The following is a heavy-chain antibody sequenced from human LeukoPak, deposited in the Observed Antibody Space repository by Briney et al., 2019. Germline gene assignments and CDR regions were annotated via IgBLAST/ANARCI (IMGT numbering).Heavy chain of an antibody. V-gene: IGHV3-48*01. J-gene: IGHJ3*02. Sequence: GGSLRLSCVASGFSFSTYSMNWVRQAPGEGLEWVSYIGTGSSTIFYADSVRGRFTISRDNAKNSLYLQMNTLRAEDTAVYFCVRDYLYAFDIWGQGTTVTVSS. CDR3: VRDYLYAFDI. CDR1: GFSFSTYS. CDR2: IGTGSSTI.